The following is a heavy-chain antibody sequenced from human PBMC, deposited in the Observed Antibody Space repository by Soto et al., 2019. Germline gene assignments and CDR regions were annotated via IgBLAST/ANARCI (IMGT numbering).Heavy chain of an antibody. CDR2: IKSKAAGGTK. Sequence: GGSLRLSCAASGFSFSSGWINGVRQTPGKGRDWVGRIKSKAAGGTKDFAAPVKGRFAISRHDSKDMVYLQMISLKTEDTRVYYCTIDSLFTMILVPFDFWGHGTLDTVSS. J-gene: IGHJ4*01. V-gene: IGHV3-15*07. D-gene: IGHD3-22*01. CDR1: GFSFSSGW. CDR3: TIDSLFTMILVPFDF.